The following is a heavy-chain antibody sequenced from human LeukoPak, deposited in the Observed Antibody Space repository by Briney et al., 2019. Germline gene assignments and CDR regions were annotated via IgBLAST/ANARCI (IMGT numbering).Heavy chain of an antibody. CDR1: GFTFSSYG. J-gene: IGHJ4*02. V-gene: IGHV4-39*01. CDR2: IYYSGNT. Sequence: GSLRLSCAAYGFTFSSYGMHWVRQAPGKGLEWIGSGSIYYSGNTYYNPSLKSRLTISVDTSNNQFSLKLSSVTAADTAVYYCARQGYYDILTGYLYYFDYWGQGTLVTVSS. D-gene: IGHD3-9*01. CDR3: ARQGYYDILTGYLYYFDY.